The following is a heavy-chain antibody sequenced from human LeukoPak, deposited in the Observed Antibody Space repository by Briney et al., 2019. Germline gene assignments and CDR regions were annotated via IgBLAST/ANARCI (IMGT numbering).Heavy chain of an antibody. CDR2: FRGSGAAT. D-gene: IGHD4-17*01. J-gene: IGHJ4*02. CDR3: AKGQRFYGEYYFDY. V-gene: IGHV3-23*01. CDR1: GFTFSSYG. Sequence: GGSLRLSCAASGFTFSSYGMSWVRQAPGRGLKRVSGFRGSGAATFYADSVKGRFTISRDNSKNTLYLQMNSLRAEDTAIYYCAKGQRFYGEYYFDYWGQGTLVTVSS.